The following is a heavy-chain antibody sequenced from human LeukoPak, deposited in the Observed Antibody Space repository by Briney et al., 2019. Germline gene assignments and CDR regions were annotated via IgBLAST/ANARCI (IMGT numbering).Heavy chain of an antibody. Sequence: GGSLRLSCAVSGFTFKDYCMNWVRQPPGKGLEWVSSISPSSGYIYYADSVKGRFTISRDNAKKSLYLQMNSLRAEDTAVYYCARDSGRFLEWITYVDVWGKGTTVTVSS. CDR3: ARDSGRFLEWITYVDV. V-gene: IGHV3-21*01. D-gene: IGHD3-3*01. CDR2: ISPSSGYI. CDR1: GFTFKDYC. J-gene: IGHJ6*03.